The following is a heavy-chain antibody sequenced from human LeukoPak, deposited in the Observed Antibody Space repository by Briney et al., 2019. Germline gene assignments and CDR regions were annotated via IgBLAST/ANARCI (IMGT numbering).Heavy chain of an antibody. D-gene: IGHD2-2*01. CDR3: AKKTGGYQLLPFDY. V-gene: IGHV3-23*01. CDR2: ISGSGGST. J-gene: IGHJ4*02. Sequence: GVSLRLSCAASGFTFSSYAMSWVRQAPGKGLEWVSAISGSGGSTYYADSVKGRFTISRDNSKNTLYLQMNSLRAEDTAVYYCAKKTGGYQLLPFDYWGQGTLVTVSS. CDR1: GFTFSSYA.